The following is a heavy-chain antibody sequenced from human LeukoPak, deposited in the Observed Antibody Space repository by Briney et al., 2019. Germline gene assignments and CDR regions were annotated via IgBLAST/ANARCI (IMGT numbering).Heavy chain of an antibody. CDR2: IYSSGTT. J-gene: IGHJ4*02. CDR3: AREAGSYDSSGYYSLYYSFDY. V-gene: IGHV4-61*09. Sequence: SETLSLTCTVSGDSINSGNNYWSWIRQPAGKGPEWIGHIYSSGTTNYHPPLKSRVTMSVDTSKNQFSLKLTSVTAADTAVYYCAREAGSYDSSGYYSLYYSFDYWGQGTLVTVSS. D-gene: IGHD3-22*01. CDR1: GDSINSGNNY.